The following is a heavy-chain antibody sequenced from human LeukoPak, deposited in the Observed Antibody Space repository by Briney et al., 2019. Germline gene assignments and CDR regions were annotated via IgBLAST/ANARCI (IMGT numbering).Heavy chain of an antibody. V-gene: IGHV1-8*01. D-gene: IGHD6-19*01. CDR2: MNPNSGNT. J-gene: IGHJ1*01. CDR1: GYTFTSFD. Sequence: ASVKVSCEASGYTFTSFDINWVRQATGQGLEWMGWMNPNSGNTGYGQSFQGRTTMTRDISIGTAYMELSNLTSEDTAIYYCTRGSSGRRDNWGQGTLVTVSA. CDR3: TRGSSGRRDN.